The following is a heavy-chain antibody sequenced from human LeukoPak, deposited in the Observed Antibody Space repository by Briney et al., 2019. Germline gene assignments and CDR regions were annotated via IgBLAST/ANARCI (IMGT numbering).Heavy chain of an antibody. D-gene: IGHD3-22*01. J-gene: IGHJ3*02. CDR2: IFYVGST. CDR3: ARDYYDSRGEAFDI. CDR1: GDSIGSHY. V-gene: IGHV4-59*11. Sequence: SETLSLTCTVSGDSIGSHYWSWIRQPPGKGLEWIGYIFYVGSTNYNPSLKGRVTISVDTSKNQFSLKLNSVTAADTAVYYCARDYYDSRGEAFDIWGQGTMVTVSP.